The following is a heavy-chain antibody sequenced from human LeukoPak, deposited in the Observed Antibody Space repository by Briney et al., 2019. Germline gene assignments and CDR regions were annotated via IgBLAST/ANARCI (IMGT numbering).Heavy chain of an antibody. D-gene: IGHD2-15*01. CDR2: IYHSGST. CDR3: ARSSTAMGILYY. J-gene: IGHJ4*02. V-gene: IGHV4-30-2*01. CDR1: GGSISSGGYS. Sequence: SQTLSLTCAVSGGSISSGGYSWSWIRQPPGKGLEWIGYIYHSGSTYYNPSLKSRVTISVDRSKNQFSLKLSSVTAADTAVYYCARSSTAMGILYYWGQGTLVTVSS.